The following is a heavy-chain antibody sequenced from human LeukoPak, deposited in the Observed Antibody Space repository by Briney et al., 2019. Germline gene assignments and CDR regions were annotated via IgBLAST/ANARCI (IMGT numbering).Heavy chain of an antibody. Sequence: GGSLRLSCEASGFRFSGFWMSWVRQAPGKGPEWVANINQETSEKYYVDSVRGRFTNSRDNAKNSLSLQMNSLRVEDTAVYYCAREVDRSFGYWGQGIMVTVSS. V-gene: IGHV3-7*01. J-gene: IGHJ4*02. D-gene: IGHD2-15*01. CDR2: INQETSEK. CDR3: AREVDRSFGY. CDR1: GFRFSGFW.